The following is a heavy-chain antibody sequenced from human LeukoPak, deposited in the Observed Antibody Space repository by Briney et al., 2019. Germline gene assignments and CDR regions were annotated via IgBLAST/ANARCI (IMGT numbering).Heavy chain of an antibody. Sequence: KPSETLSLTCTVSGGSISSSSYYWGWIRQPPGKGLEWIGSIYYSGSTYYNPSLKSRVTISVDTSKNQFSLKLSSVTAADTAVYYCARRGIVVVSAASLGYGYGGYFDYWGQGTLVTVSS. CDR1: GGSISSSSYY. J-gene: IGHJ4*02. CDR2: IYYSGST. CDR3: ARRGIVVVSAASLGYGYGGYFDY. V-gene: IGHV4-39*01. D-gene: IGHD2-2*01.